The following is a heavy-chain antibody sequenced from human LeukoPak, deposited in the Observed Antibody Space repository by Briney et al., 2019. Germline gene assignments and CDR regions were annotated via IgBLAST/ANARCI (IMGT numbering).Heavy chain of an antibody. D-gene: IGHD2-21*01. CDR2: IKPKTDGETT. Sequence: SGGSLRLSCAASGFIFSDHYMDWVRQAPGKGLEWVGRIKPKTDGETTEYAAPVKDRFSISRDDSKSMMYLQMNSLKTEDTAVYYCITPLPYSAQGGQGTLVTVSS. V-gene: IGHV3-15*07. J-gene: IGHJ4*02. CDR1: GFIFSDHY. CDR3: ITPLPYSAQ.